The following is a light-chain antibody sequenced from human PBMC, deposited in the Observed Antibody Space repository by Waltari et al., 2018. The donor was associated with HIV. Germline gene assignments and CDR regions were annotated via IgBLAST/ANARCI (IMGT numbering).Light chain of an antibody. CDR1: SANIGYNY. V-gene: IGLV1-47*01. CDR3: AAWDDSLSGSYV. Sequence: QSVLTQPPSASGTPGQRFITPCSGSSANIGYNYVFWYQHLPGTAPKLVIYNNDQRPSGVPGRFSGSKSGTSASLAISGLRSEDEGEYYCAAWDDSLSGSYVFGTGTKVTVL. CDR2: NND. J-gene: IGLJ1*01.